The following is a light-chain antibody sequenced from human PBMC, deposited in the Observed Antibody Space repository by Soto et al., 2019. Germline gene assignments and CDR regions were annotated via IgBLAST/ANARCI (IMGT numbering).Light chain of an antibody. Sequence: EIVTTQSPVTLSVSPGERVTLSCGASQSVSSNLAWYQQKPGQAPRLLIYGAFTRATGIPARFSGTGSGTEFTLTISSLQSEDFALYYCQQYNDWPLTFGQGTKVDIK. V-gene: IGKV3-15*01. CDR2: GAF. CDR3: QQYNDWPLT. J-gene: IGKJ1*01. CDR1: QSVSSN.